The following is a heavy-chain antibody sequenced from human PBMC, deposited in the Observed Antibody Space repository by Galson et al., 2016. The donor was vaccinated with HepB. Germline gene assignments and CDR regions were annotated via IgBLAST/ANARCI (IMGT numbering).Heavy chain of an antibody. CDR3: ARDPSYYSGMDV. J-gene: IGHJ6*02. V-gene: IGHV3-74*01. Sequence: SLRLSCAASGFTFSSYYMPWVRQAPGKGLVWVSRINRDESSTSYADYVKGRFTISRDNAKNTLYLQMNSLRAEDTAVYYCARDPSYYSGMDVWGQGTTVTVSS. CDR2: INRDESST. CDR1: GFTFSSYY.